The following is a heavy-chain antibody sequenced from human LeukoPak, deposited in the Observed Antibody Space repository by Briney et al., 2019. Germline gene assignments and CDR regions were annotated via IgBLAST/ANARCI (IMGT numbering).Heavy chain of an antibody. D-gene: IGHD6-19*01. Sequence: PGGSLRLSCAASGFTFSSYSMNWVRQAPGKGLEWVSCISSSSSTIYYADSVKGRFTISRDNAKNSLYLQMNSLRAEDTAVYYCARDPSGWWDKDAFDIWGQGTMVTVSS. CDR1: GFTFSSYS. CDR2: ISSSSSTI. CDR3: ARDPSGWWDKDAFDI. J-gene: IGHJ3*02. V-gene: IGHV3-48*04.